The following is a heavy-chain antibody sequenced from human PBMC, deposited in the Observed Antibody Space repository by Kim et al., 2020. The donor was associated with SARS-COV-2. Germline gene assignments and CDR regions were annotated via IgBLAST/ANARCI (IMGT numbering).Heavy chain of an antibody. Sequence: SETLSLTCAVSGASFSDYYWSWIRQPPGKGLEWVGEISRSGSTSNKRYLERRGSITVNTNKNKFTLRLTSVTAADAAMSYYASGYYVSGFNWFVHWGLVT. V-gene: IGHV4-34*04. J-gene: IGHJ5*02. CDR3: ASGYYVSGFNWFVH. CDR2: ISRSGST. D-gene: IGHD3-10*01. CDR1: GASFSDYY.